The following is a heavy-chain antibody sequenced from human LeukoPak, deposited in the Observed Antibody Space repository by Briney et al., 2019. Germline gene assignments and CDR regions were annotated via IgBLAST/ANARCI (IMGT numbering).Heavy chain of an antibody. J-gene: IGHJ3*02. V-gene: IGHV3-15*04. Sequence: GGSRRLSCSASGFTFTNAWMSWVRQAPGKGLEWVGRIESTAVGGTADYAAPVRGRFTISRDDSKNTLYLRMNSLKIEDTGVYYCTTDFDMWGQGTMVTVSS. CDR1: GFTFTNAW. CDR3: TTDFDM. CDR2: IESTAVGGTA.